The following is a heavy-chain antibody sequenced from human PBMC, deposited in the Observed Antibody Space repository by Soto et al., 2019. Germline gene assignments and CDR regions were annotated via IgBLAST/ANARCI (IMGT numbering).Heavy chain of an antibody. D-gene: IGHD6-6*01. Sequence: GWSLRLSCAASGFTFSSYGMHWVRQAPGKGLVWVAVISYDGSNKYYADSVKGRFTISRDNSKNTLYLQMNSLRAEDTAVDYCAKDEIRIAAGSRFDNWGPGTLV. CDR2: ISYDGSNK. V-gene: IGHV3-30*18. J-gene: IGHJ4*02. CDR1: GFTFSSYG. CDR3: AKDEIRIAAGSRFDN.